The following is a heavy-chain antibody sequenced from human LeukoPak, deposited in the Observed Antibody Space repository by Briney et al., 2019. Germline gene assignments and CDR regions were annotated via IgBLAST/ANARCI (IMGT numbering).Heavy chain of an antibody. Sequence: SETLSLTCTVSGGSISSGDYSWSWIRQAPGKGLEWIGYIYSSGNTYYNPSLKSRITISTDTSKNHFSLKLSSVTAADTAVYYCARAWSYSNTWNYFDYWGHGTLVTVSS. D-gene: IGHD6-13*01. CDR3: ARAWSYSNTWNYFDY. V-gene: IGHV4-30-4*08. CDR2: IYSSGNT. J-gene: IGHJ4*01. CDR1: GGSISSGDYS.